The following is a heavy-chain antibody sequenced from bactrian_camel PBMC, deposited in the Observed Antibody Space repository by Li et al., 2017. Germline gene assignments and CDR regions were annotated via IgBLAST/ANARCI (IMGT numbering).Heavy chain of an antibody. Sequence: HVQLVESGGGSVQAGGSLSLSCVVSGRTYTDYCMGWFRQGPGEEREGVAAIYTGGGSTDYADSVKGRFTISQDNTKNTAYLQMSSLKPEDTAMYYCAAESGTWSCLIHPTTRDFTHWGQGTQVTVS. CDR1: GRTYTDYC. CDR3: AAESGTWSCLIHPTTRDFTH. CDR2: IYTGGGST. V-gene: IGHV3-3*01. J-gene: IGHJ4*01. D-gene: IGHD2*01.